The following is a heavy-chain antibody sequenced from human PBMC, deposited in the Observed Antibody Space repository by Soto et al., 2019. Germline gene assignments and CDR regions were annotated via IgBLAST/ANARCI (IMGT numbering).Heavy chain of an antibody. V-gene: IGHV1-3*05. CDR3: ARSPGGWLYYFDY. D-gene: IGHD6-19*01. Sequence: QVQLVQSGAEEKKPGASVKVSCKASGYTFTSYAMHWVRQAPGQRLEWMGWINAGNGNTKYSQKFQGRVTITRDTSASTADMELSSLRSEATAVYYCARSPGGWLYYFDYWGQGTLVTVSS. CDR1: GYTFTSYA. CDR2: INAGNGNT. J-gene: IGHJ4*02.